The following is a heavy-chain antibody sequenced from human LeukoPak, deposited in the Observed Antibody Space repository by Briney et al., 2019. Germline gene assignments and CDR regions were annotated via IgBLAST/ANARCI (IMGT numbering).Heavy chain of an antibody. CDR2: IYSGGST. CDR3: ARDASRLGAFDI. CDR1: GFTVSSNY. J-gene: IGHJ3*02. D-gene: IGHD2/OR15-2a*01. Sequence: GGSLRLSCAASGFTVSSNYMSWVRRAPGKGLEWVSVIYSGGSTYYADSVKGRFTISRDNSKNTLYLQMNSLRAEDTAVYYCARDASRLGAFDIWGQGTMVTVSS. V-gene: IGHV3-66*01.